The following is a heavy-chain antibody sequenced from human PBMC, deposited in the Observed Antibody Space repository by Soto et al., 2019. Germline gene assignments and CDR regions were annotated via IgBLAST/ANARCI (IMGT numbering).Heavy chain of an antibody. J-gene: IGHJ6*02. Sequence: QVQLVQSGAEVKKPGASVKVSSKASGYTFTGYYMHWVRQAPGQGLEWMGWINPNSGGSNYAQKFQGRVTMTRDTSISTAYMELSRLRSDDTAVYYCARDLCSSWSVCGMDVWGQGTTVTVSS. CDR2: INPNSGGS. D-gene: IGHD6-13*01. CDR3: ARDLCSSWSVCGMDV. CDR1: GYTFTGYY. V-gene: IGHV1-2*02.